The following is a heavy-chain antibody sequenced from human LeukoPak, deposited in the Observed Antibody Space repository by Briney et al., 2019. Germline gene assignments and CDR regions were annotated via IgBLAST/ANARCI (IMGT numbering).Heavy chain of an antibody. CDR1: GGSISSYY. V-gene: IGHV4-59*12. Sequence: PSETLSLTCTVSGGSISSYYWSWIRQPPGKGLEWIGYIYYSGSTNYNPSLKSRVTISEDTSKNQFSLKLSSVTAADTAVYYCARNTGYSYAYYYYYYMDVWGKGTTVTVSS. CDR3: ARNTGYSYAYYYYYYMDV. J-gene: IGHJ6*03. CDR2: IYYSGST. D-gene: IGHD5-18*01.